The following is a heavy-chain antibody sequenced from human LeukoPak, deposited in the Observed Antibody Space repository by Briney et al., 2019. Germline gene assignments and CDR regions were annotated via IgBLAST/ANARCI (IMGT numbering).Heavy chain of an antibody. CDR2: ISGSGGST. Sequence: GGSLRLSCTASGFTLSFYSMSWVRQAPGKGLEWVSAISGSGGSTYYADSVKGRFTISRDNSKNTLYLQMNSLRAEDTAVYYCAKDLGLSGYYFDYWGQGTLVTVSS. J-gene: IGHJ4*02. V-gene: IGHV3-23*01. CDR1: GFTLSFYS. D-gene: IGHD1-26*01. CDR3: AKDLGLSGYYFDY.